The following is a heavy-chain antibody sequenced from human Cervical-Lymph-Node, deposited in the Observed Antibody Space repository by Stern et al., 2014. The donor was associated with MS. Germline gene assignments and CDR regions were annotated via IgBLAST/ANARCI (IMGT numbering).Heavy chain of an antibody. CDR1: GFTFSNHG. V-gene: IGHV3-33*01. J-gene: IGHJ4*02. Sequence: VQLVESGGGVVQPGRSLRISCAASGFTFSNHGMHWVRQAPGKGLEWVAIIWYDGTYRFYAASVKGRFTISIDNSKNPLYLPMNSLRCEDTALYYCARGDVVGAIGHFDYWGQGTLVTVSS. CDR2: IWYDGTYR. CDR3: ARGDVVGAIGHFDY. D-gene: IGHD1-26*01.